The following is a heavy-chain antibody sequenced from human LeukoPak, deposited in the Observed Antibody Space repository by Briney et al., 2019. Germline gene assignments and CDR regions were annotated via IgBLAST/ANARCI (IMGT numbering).Heavy chain of an antibody. V-gene: IGHV3-23*01. CDR1: GFTFSSSA. CDR3: AGRVTGYSSGYVY. CDR2: ISGSAHKI. Sequence: GGSLRLSCAASGFTFSSSAMSWVRQAPEKGLDWVSVISGSAHKIRYADSVKGRFTISRDNSESTVYLQMNNLRAEDTALYYCAGRVTGYSSGYVYWGQGTLVTASS. D-gene: IGHD5-18*01. J-gene: IGHJ4*02.